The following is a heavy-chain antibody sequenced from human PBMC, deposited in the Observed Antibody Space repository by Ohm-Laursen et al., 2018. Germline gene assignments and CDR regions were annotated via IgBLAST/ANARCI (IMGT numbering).Heavy chain of an antibody. J-gene: IGHJ4*02. CDR1: GYTFTNFY. D-gene: IGHD4-17*01. Sequence: SVKVSCKASGYTFTNFYIHWVRQAPGQGLECMGKINPSGGSTRYAQNFQGRVTMTTDTSTSTAYMELRSLRSDDTAVYYCARGDYGHDYWGQGTLVTVSS. CDR3: ARGDYGHDY. CDR2: INPSGGST. V-gene: IGHV1-46*01.